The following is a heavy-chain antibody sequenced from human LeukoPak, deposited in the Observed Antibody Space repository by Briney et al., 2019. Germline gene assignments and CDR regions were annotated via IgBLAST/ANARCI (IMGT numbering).Heavy chain of an antibody. Sequence: ASVKVSCKASGGTFSSYAITWVRQAPGQGLEWMGRIIPILDIRHYAQEFQGRVTITADKSTGTAYMELASLTSEDTAVYYCARGKDVAAADPGAFDTWGQGTMVSVSS. CDR3: ARGKDVAAADPGAFDT. D-gene: IGHD6-13*01. V-gene: IGHV1-69*04. J-gene: IGHJ3*02. CDR1: GGTFSSYA. CDR2: IIPILDIR.